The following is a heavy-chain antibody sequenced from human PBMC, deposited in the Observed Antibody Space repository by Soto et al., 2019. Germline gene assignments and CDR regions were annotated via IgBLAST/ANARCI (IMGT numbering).Heavy chain of an antibody. D-gene: IGHD6-19*01. CDR3: ARDGSGWYYYCYMDV. CDR2: IWYDGSNK. J-gene: IGHJ6*03. CDR1: GFTFSSYG. Sequence: GGSLRLSCAASGFTFSSYGMHWVRQAPGKGLEWVAVIWYDGSNKYYADSVKGRFTISRDNSKNTLYLQMNSLRAEDTAVYYFARDGSGWYYYCYMDVWGQGTTVTVSS. V-gene: IGHV3-33*08.